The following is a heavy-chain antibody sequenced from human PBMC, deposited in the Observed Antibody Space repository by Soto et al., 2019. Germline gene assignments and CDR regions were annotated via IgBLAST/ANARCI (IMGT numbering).Heavy chain of an antibody. J-gene: IGHJ4*02. CDR1: GYTFSNYD. D-gene: IGHD3-10*01. V-gene: IGHV1-8*01. CDR3: AKVSRKGSAIDFDY. Sequence: QVQLVQSGAELKKPGASVKVSCKASGYTFSNYDMNWVRQATGQGPEWIGWVNPNNGDTGYAQKFQGRVTLTTDISTTTAYMELTSLRSEETAIYYWAKVSRKGSAIDFDYWGQGTLITVSS. CDR2: VNPNNGDT.